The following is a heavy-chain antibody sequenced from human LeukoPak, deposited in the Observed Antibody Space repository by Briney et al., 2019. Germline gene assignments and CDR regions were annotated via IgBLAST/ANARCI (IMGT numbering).Heavy chain of an antibody. D-gene: IGHD5-12*01. Sequence: NTSETLSLTCAVYGESLNSYYCSWIRQPPGKGLEWIGEINHSGSTNYNPSLKSRVTISVDTSKNQFSLKLSSVTAADTAVYYCARTFMEDSDNDNWALDIWGQGTMVTVSS. V-gene: IGHV4-34*01. J-gene: IGHJ3*02. CDR3: ARTFMEDSDNDNWALDI. CDR2: INHSGST. CDR1: GESLNSYY.